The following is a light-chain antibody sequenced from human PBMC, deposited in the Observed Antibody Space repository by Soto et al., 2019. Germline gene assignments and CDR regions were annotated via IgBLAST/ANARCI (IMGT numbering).Light chain of an antibody. CDR3: PPSGATPPCP. CDR2: AAS. V-gene: IGKV1-39*01. J-gene: IGKJ1*01. Sequence: IRVTHSPAAVSSSVKYIFTITFLSSQSISSYLNWYQQKPGKAPKLLIYAASSLQSGVPSRFSGSGSGTEFTLTITSLQPEDFATYYCPPSGATPPCPSGQRTK. CDR1: QSISSY.